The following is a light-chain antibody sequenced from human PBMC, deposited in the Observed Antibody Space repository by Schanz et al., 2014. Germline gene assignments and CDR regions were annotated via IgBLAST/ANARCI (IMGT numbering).Light chain of an antibody. CDR2: EVS. CDR1: SSDVGGYNY. Sequence: QSVLTQPPSASGSPGQSVTISCTGTSSDVGGYNYVSWYQQLPGKAPKLMIYEVSKRPSGVPDRFSGSKSGNTASLTVSGLQPEDEGDYYCCSYAGSSYVFGTGTKVTVL. V-gene: IGLV2-8*01. CDR3: CSYAGSSYV. J-gene: IGLJ1*01.